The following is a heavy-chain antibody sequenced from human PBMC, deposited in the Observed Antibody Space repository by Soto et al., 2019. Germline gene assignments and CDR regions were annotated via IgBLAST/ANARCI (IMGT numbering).Heavy chain of an antibody. CDR1: GGTFRNHV. V-gene: IGHV1-69*13. CDR2: IIPIMGTP. CDR3: ARDLEFRDGNISHLDY. Sequence: SVKVSCKASGGTFRNHVFNWVRQAPGQGLEWMGGIIPIMGTPNYAQKFQGRATITADASTNTVYLDVSSLRSQDTAVYYCARDLEFRDGNISHLDYWGQGTLVTVSS. D-gene: IGHD3-10*01. J-gene: IGHJ4*02.